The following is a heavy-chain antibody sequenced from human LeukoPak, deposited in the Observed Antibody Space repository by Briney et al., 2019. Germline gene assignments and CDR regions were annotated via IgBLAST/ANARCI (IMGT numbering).Heavy chain of an antibody. D-gene: IGHD1-26*01. V-gene: IGHV3-21*01. CDR2: ISSSSSYI. Sequence: GGTLRLSCAASGFTFSSYGMSWVRQAPGKGLEWVSSISSSSSYIYYADSVKGRFTISRDNAKNSLYLQMNSLRAEDTAVYYCARDKVGANGYYYYYMDVWGKGTTVTISS. CDR1: GFTFSSYG. CDR3: ARDKVGANGYYYYYMDV. J-gene: IGHJ6*03.